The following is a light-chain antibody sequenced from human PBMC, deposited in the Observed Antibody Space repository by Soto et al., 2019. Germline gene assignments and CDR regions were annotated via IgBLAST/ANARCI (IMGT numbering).Light chain of an antibody. CDR1: SSDVGSYYL. CDR2: EGS. V-gene: IGLV2-23*01. J-gene: IGLJ2*01. Sequence: QSALTQPASVSGSPGPSITISCTGTSSDVGSYYLVSWYQQHPGKDPKLMISEGSKRPSGVFNRFSGSKTGNTASLTIAGLQAYDEGDYYCCSYAGSSTSVVFGGGTKLTVL. CDR3: CSYAGSSTSVV.